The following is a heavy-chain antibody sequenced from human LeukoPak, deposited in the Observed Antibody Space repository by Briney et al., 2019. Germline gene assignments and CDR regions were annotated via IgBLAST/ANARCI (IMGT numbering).Heavy chain of an antibody. V-gene: IGHV1-2*02. CDR1: GYTFTGYY. CDR3: ARSQVVMPYYFDY. CDR2: INPNSGGT. D-gene: IGHD2-15*01. Sequence: ASVKVSCKASGYTFTGYYMHWVRQAPGQGLEWMGWINPNSGGTNYAQKFQGRVTMTRDTSISTAYMELSRLRSDDTAVYYCARSQVVMPYYFDYWGQGTLVTVSS. J-gene: IGHJ4*02.